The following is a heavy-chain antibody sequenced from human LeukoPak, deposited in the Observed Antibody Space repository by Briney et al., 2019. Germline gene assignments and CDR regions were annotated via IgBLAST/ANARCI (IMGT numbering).Heavy chain of an antibody. Sequence: GGSLRLSCAASGFTFSAYWMNWARHAPGKGLEWVASIQPDGGEKYYVDSVKGRFIISRDNAKNSLYLQMNSLRAEDTAVYHCARSRCLEYWGEGTLVTVSS. J-gene: IGHJ4*02. CDR2: IQPDGGEK. D-gene: IGHD2-2*01. CDR3: ARSRCLEY. V-gene: IGHV3-7*01. CDR1: GFTFSAYW.